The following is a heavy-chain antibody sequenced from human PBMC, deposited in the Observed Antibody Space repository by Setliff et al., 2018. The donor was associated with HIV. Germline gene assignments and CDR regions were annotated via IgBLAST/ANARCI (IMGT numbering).Heavy chain of an antibody. CDR2: AYYSGST. Sequence: SETLSLTCTVSGDGISSWQWSWIRQPPGKALEWIGYAYYSGSTNYNPSLKSRVTISIDMSKNQFSLKLSSVTAADTAVYFCARGEGSGWDTVEENYYNLDVWGPGTTVTVSS. CDR3: ARGEGSGWDTVEENYYNLDV. D-gene: IGHD6-19*01. V-gene: IGHV4-59*08. CDR1: GDGISSWQ. J-gene: IGHJ6*02.